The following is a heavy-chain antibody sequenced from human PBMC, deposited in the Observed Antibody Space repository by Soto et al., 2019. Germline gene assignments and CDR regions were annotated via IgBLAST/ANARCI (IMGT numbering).Heavy chain of an antibody. CDR1: GYTFTGYG. Sequence: ASVKVSCKASGYTFTGYGISWVRQAPGQGLEWMGWISAYNGNTNYAQKLQGRVTMTTDTSTSTAYMELRSLRSEDTAVYYCARDGNMTMGGGVNPYNYYYSHGMDVGGQGSTVTVSS. CDR3: ARDGNMTMGGGVNPYNYYYSHGMDV. D-gene: IGHD3-10*01. J-gene: IGHJ6*02. V-gene: IGHV1-18*01. CDR2: ISAYNGNT.